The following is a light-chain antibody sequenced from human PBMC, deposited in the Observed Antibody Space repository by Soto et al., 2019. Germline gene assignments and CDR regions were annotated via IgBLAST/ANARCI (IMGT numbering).Light chain of an antibody. CDR2: WAS. CDR1: QSVLYSSNNKNY. J-gene: IGKJ4*01. V-gene: IGKV4-1*01. CDR3: HQYYTVPLT. Sequence: DTVMTQSPDSLAVSLGERATINCKSSQSVLYSSNNKNYLAWYQQKPGQPPKLLINWASIRESGVPDRFSGSGSGTDFTLTINSLQSEDVAVYYCHQYYTVPLTFGGGTKVEI.